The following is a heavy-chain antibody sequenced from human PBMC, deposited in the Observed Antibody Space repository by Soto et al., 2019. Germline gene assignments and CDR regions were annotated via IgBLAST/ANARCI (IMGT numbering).Heavy chain of an antibody. V-gene: IGHV1-18*04. Sequence: GASVKVSCKASGYTFTSYGISWVRRAPGQGLEWMGWISAYNGNTNYAQKLQGRVTMTTDTSTSTAYMELRSLRSDDTAVYYCLGWCRSTSCYRPPSYGMDVWGQGTTVTVSS. J-gene: IGHJ6*02. CDR3: LGWCRSTSCYRPPSYGMDV. D-gene: IGHD2-2*01. CDR2: ISAYNGNT. CDR1: GYTFTSYG.